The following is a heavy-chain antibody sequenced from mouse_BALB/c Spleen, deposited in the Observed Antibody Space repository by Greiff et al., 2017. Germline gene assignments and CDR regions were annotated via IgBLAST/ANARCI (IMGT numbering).Heavy chain of an antibody. J-gene: IGHJ3*01. V-gene: IGHV14-3*02. CDR2: IDPANGNT. CDR1: GFNIKDTY. Sequence: VQLQQSGAELVKPGASVKLSCTASGFNIKDTYIHWVKQRPEQGLEWIGRIDPANGNTKYDPKFQGKATITADTSSNTAYLQLSSLTSEDTAVYYCARSRFAYWGQGTLVTVSA. CDR3: ARSRFAY.